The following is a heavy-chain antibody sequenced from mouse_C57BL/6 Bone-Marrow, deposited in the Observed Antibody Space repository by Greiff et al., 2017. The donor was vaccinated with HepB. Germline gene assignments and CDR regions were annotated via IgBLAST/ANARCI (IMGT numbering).Heavy chain of an antibody. CDR3: ARDADYGISDDWYFDV. Sequence: EVNVVESGGGLVQSGRSLRLSCATSGFTFSDFYMEWVRQAPGKGLEWIAASRNKANDYTTEYSASVKGRFIFSRDTSQSILYLQMNALRAEDTAIYYCARDADYGISDDWYFDVWGTGTTVTVSS. CDR2: SRNKANDYTT. CDR1: GFTFSDFY. J-gene: IGHJ1*03. V-gene: IGHV7-1*01. D-gene: IGHD1-1*01.